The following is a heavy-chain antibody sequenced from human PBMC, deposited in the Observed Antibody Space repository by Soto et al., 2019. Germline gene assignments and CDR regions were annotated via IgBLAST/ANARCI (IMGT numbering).Heavy chain of an antibody. J-gene: IGHJ3*01. CDR3: VHRKMGLIRNDAFDL. V-gene: IGHV2-5*02. Sequence: QITLRESGTTLVKPTQTLTLTCTFSGFSLSTSGVGVAWIRQPPGKALEWVAIIYWDDDKRYSPSLKRRLTITNDNSKNQVVVTMTNMEPVDTATYYCVHRKMGLIRNDAFDLWGHGTMVTVSS. CDR2: IYWDDDK. CDR1: GFSLSTSGVG. D-gene: IGHD3-16*02.